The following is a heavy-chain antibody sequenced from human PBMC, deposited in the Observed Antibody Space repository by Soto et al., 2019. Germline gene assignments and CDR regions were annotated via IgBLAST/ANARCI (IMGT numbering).Heavy chain of an antibody. D-gene: IGHD5-18*01. V-gene: IGHV4-39*01. CDR2: IYYSGST. Sequence: QLQLQESGPGLVKPSETLSLTCTVSGGSISSSSYYWGWIRQPPGKGLEWIGRIYYSGSTYYNPSLKSRVTISVDTSKNQFSLKLSSVTAADTAVYYCARQKAMVGDYWGQGTLVTVSS. J-gene: IGHJ4*02. CDR1: GGSISSSSYY. CDR3: ARQKAMVGDY.